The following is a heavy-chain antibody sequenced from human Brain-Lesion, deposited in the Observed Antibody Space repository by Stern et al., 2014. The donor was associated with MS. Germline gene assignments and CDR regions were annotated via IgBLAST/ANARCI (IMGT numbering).Heavy chain of an antibody. CDR1: GGSISSGGYY. D-gene: IGHD2-2*01. CDR2: IFNSGST. CDR3: ARGRVVPGFQYYATDV. J-gene: IGHJ6*02. V-gene: IGHV4-61*02. Sequence: QVQLEESGPGLVKPSQTLSLSCTVSGGSISSGGYYWSWIRQPAGKGLEWIGRIFNSGSTRYNPSLKSRVPISIDTSKNQFSLRLNPMTAADTAVYYCARGRVVPGFQYYATDVWGQGTTVIVSS.